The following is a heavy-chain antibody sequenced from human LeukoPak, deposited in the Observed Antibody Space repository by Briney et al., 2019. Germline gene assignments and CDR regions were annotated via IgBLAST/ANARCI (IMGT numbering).Heavy chain of an antibody. Sequence: SQTLSLTCTVSGGSISSSSYYWGWIRQPPGKGLEWIGSIYSSGSTYYNPSLKSRVTISVDTSKNQFSLKLSSVTAADTAVYYCVSGYYSNFDYWGQGTLVTVSS. V-gene: IGHV4-39*01. CDR3: VSGYYSNFDY. D-gene: IGHD3-22*01. CDR2: IYSSGST. J-gene: IGHJ4*02. CDR1: GGSISSSSYY.